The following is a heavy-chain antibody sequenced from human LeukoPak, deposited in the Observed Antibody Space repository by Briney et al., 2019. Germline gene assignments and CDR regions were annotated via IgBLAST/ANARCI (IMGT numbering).Heavy chain of an antibody. D-gene: IGHD3-22*01. CDR1: GFTFSSYS. CDR3: AREDYYDSSGYDY. Sequence: GGSLRLSCAASGFTFSSYSMNWVRQAPGKGLEWVSSISSSSSYIYYADSVKGRFTISRDSAKNSLYLQMNSLRAEDTAVYYCAREDYYDSSGYDYWGQGTLVTVSS. CDR2: ISSSSSYI. J-gene: IGHJ4*02. V-gene: IGHV3-21*01.